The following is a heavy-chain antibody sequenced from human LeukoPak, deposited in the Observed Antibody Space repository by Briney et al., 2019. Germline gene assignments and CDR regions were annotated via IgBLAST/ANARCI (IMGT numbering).Heavy chain of an antibody. CDR3: ARGVGGERVDY. CDR1: GGSISSSSYY. D-gene: IGHD2-21*01. CDR2: IFYSGST. J-gene: IGHJ4*02. Sequence: SETLSLTCSVSGGSISSSSYYWSWIRQPPGKGLEWIGSIFYSGSTYYNPSLKSRLTISVDTSKNQFSLKLSSVTAADTAVYYCARGVGGERVDYWGQGTLVTVSS. V-gene: IGHV4-39*07.